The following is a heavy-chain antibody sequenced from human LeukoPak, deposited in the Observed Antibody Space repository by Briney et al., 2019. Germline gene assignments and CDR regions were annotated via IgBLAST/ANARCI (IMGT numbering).Heavy chain of an antibody. CDR3: ARGRSGSYLNAYDY. CDR2: INAGNGNT. V-gene: IGHV1-3*03. CDR1: GYTFTSYG. J-gene: IGHJ4*02. Sequence: VASVKVSCKASGYTFTSYGISWVRQAPGQGLEWMGWINAGNGNTKYSQEFQGRVTITRDTSASTAYMELSSLRSEDMAVYYCARGRSGSYLNAYDYWGQGTLVTVSS. D-gene: IGHD3-10*01.